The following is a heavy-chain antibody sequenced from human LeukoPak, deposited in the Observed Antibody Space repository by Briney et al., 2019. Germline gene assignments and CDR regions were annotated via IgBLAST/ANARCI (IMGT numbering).Heavy chain of an antibody. CDR3: ARDSGRFRLDY. CDR1: GFIFSKYT. Sequence: GGSLRLSCAASGFIFSKYTMNWVRQAPGKGLEWVSSISSSSTYIYYADSVKGRFTVSRDNARNSLYVQMNSLRVEDTAFYYCARDSGRFRLDYWGQGILVTVSS. J-gene: IGHJ4*02. CDR2: ISSSSTYI. D-gene: IGHD6-19*01. V-gene: IGHV3-21*01.